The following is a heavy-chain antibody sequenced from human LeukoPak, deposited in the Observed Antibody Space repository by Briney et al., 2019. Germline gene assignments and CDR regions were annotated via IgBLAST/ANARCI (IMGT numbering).Heavy chain of an antibody. V-gene: IGHV3-74*01. CDR3: ARRRLPAADPWYFDL. CDR2: ISSDGSSI. CDR1: GFTFSSYW. Sequence: GGSLRLSCAASGFTFSSYWMHWVRQAPGKGLVWVSLISSDGSSITYADSVKGRFTISRDNAKNTLYLQMNSLRAEDTAVYYCARRRLPAADPWYFDLWGRGTLVTVSS. D-gene: IGHD6-13*01. J-gene: IGHJ2*01.